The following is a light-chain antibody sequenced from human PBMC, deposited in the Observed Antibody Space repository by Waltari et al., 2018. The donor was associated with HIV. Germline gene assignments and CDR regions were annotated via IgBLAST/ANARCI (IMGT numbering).Light chain of an antibody. V-gene: IGLV2-11*01. J-gene: IGLJ2*01. CDR1: SSDVGGYNY. Sequence: QSALTQPRSVSGSPGQSVTIPCSRTSSDVGGYNYVSWYQQHPGITPKLMIYDVSKPPSGGPDRLSGAKSGNTASLTISGLQAEDEADYYCCSYAGSYTVVFGGGTKLTVL. CDR3: CSYAGSYTVV. CDR2: DVS.